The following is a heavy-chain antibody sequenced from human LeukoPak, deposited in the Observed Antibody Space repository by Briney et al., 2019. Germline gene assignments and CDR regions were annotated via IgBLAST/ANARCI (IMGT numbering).Heavy chain of an antibody. J-gene: IGHJ6*03. CDR3: ARVSRHRLRFLEWPTYYYYYYMDV. Sequence: SVKVSCKASGGTFSSYAVSWVRQAPGQGLEWMGGIIPIFGTANYAQKFQGRVTITADESTSTAYMELSSLRSEDTAVYYCARVSRHRLRFLEWPTYYYYYYMDVWGKGTTVTVSS. V-gene: IGHV1-69*01. D-gene: IGHD3-3*01. CDR1: GGTFSSYA. CDR2: IIPIFGTA.